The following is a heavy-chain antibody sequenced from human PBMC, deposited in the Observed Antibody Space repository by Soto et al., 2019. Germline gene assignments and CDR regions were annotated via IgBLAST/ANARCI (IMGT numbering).Heavy chain of an antibody. D-gene: IGHD2-21*02. V-gene: IGHV4-39*01. J-gene: IGHJ4*02. Sequence: SETLSLTCTVTGDSINNRSYYWGWIRQPPGKGLEWIGSIYYSGSTYNNPSLKSRVSMSVDTSKNQFSLKLRSVTAADTALYYCARKRTSVVTQAHFDSWGQGSLVTVSS. CDR1: GDSINNRSYY. CDR2: IYYSGST. CDR3: ARKRTSVVTQAHFDS.